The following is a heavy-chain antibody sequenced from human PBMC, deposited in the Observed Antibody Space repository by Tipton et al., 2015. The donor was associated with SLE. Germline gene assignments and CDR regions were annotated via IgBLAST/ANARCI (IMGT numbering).Heavy chain of an antibody. D-gene: IGHD6-25*01. CDR1: GYTFTGYY. CDR2: INPNSGGT. Sequence: QVQLVQSGAEVKKPGASVKVSCKTSGYTFTGYYTHWVRQAPGQGLEWMGWINPNSGGTNYARKFQGRVTMTRDKSIRTAYMELDRLTFDDTAAYYCVREGGSGAGENWFAPWGQGTLVTVSS. V-gene: IGHV1-2*02. CDR3: VREGGSGAGENWFAP. J-gene: IGHJ5*02.